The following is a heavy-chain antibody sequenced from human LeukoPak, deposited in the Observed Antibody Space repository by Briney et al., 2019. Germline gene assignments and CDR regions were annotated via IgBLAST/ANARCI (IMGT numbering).Heavy chain of an antibody. CDR3: ARAGGRSWFDP. CDR1: GGAISSGSYY. CDR2: MYYTGST. V-gene: IGHV4-39*07. J-gene: IGHJ5*02. Sequence: PSETLSLTCIVSGGAISSGSYYWGWIRQPPGKGLEWIGSMYYTGSTYNSPSLKSRVTISVDTSKNQFSLKLTSVTAADTAVYYCARAGGRSWFDPWGQGTLVTVSS.